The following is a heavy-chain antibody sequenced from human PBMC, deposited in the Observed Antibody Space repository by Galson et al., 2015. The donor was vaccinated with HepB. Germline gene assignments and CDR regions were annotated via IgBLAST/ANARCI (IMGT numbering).Heavy chain of an antibody. J-gene: IGHJ4*02. CDR1: GGTSSSYT. CDR3: ARGAFYYDSSGYLLDY. D-gene: IGHD3-22*01. Sequence: SVKVSCKASGGTSSSYTISWVRQAPGQGLEWMGRIIPILGIANYAQKFQGRVTITADKSTSTAYMELSSLRSEDTAVYYCARGAFYYDSSGYLLDYWGQGTLVTVSS. V-gene: IGHV1-69*02. CDR2: IIPILGIA.